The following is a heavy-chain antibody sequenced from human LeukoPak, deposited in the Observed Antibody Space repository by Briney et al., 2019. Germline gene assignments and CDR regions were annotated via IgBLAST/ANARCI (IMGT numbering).Heavy chain of an antibody. Sequence: ASVKVSCKASGYTFTSYGISWVRQAPGQGLEWMGWISAYNGNTNYAQKLQGRVTMTTDTSTSTAYMELRSLRSDDAAVYYCARTYYDFWSGYYTDYWGQGTLVTVSS. V-gene: IGHV1-18*01. J-gene: IGHJ4*02. D-gene: IGHD3-3*01. CDR3: ARTYYDFWSGYYTDY. CDR2: ISAYNGNT. CDR1: GYTFTSYG.